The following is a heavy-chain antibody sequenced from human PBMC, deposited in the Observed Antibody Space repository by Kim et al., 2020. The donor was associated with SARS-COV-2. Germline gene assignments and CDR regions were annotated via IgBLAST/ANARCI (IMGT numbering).Heavy chain of an antibody. CDR2: INHSGST. J-gene: IGHJ6*02. CDR3: ARDGLSRKGRGPKKYGMDV. Sequence: SETLSLTCAVYGGSFSGYYWSWIRQPPGKGLEWIGEINHSGSTNYNPSLKSRVTISVDTSKNQFSLKLSSVTAADTAVYYCARDGLSRKGRGPKKYGMDVWGQGTTVTVSS. D-gene: IGHD2-2*01. CDR1: GGSFSGYY. V-gene: IGHV4-34*01.